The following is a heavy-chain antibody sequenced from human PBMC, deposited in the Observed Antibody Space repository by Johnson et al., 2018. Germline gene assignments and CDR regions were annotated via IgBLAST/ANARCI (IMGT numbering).Heavy chain of an antibody. Sequence: QVQLQESGPGLVKPSETLSLTCTVSGGSISSYYWSWLRQPPGKGLEWIGYIYYSGSTNYNPSLKSRVTISVDTAKNQFYLKLSSVTAADTAVYYCAREVRGYSYGYYAFDIWGQGTMVTVSS. D-gene: IGHD5-18*01. V-gene: IGHV4-59*01. CDR2: IYYSGST. CDR1: GGSISSYY. CDR3: AREVRGYSYGYYAFDI. J-gene: IGHJ3*02.